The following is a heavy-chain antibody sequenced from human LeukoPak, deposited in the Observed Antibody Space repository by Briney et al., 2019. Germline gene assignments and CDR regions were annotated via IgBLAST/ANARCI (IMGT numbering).Heavy chain of an antibody. Sequence: GGSLRLSCAASGFTFSSYEMNWVRQAPGKGLEWVSYISSSGSTIYYADSVKGRFTISRDNAKNSLYLQMNSLRAEDAAVYYCARGIATVTTEGDAFDIWDQGTMVTVSS. J-gene: IGHJ3*02. CDR3: ARGIATVTTEGDAFDI. V-gene: IGHV3-48*03. D-gene: IGHD4-17*01. CDR2: ISSSGSTI. CDR1: GFTFSSYE.